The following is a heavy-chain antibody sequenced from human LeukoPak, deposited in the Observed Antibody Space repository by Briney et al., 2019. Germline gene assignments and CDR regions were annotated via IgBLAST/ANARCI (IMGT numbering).Heavy chain of an antibody. V-gene: IGHV3-30*04. CDR2: ISYDGSNK. CDR3: AREGEQLAFDY. CDR1: GFTFSSYA. J-gene: IGHJ4*02. Sequence: GGSLRLSCAASGFTFSSYAMHWVRQAPGKGLEWVAVISYDGSNKYYADSVKGRFTISRDNSKNTLYLQMNSLRAEDTAVYYCAREGEQLAFDYWGQGTLVTVSS. D-gene: IGHD6-13*01.